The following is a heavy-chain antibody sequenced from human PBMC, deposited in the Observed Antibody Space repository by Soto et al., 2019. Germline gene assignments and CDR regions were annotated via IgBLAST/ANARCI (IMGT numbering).Heavy chain of an antibody. J-gene: IGHJ5*02. CDR2: VYHTGDT. D-gene: IGHD2-21*02. Sequence: QVQLQESGPRLVKPSGSLSLTCGVSGGTVASSHWWSWVRQSPGVGLEWIGNVYHTGDTNLTPSLQSRVTISVDTSNNQFSLRLNSLTAADTAVYFCAREIVTAGGNNYFDPCGPGTLVTVSS. CDR3: AREIVTAGGNNYFDP. V-gene: IGHV4-4*02. CDR1: GGTVASSHW.